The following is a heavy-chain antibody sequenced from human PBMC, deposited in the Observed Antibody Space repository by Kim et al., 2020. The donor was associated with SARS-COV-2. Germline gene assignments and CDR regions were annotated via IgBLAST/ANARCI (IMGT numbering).Heavy chain of an antibody. CDR3: ARQGFQWFDP. J-gene: IGHJ5*02. CDR2: T. V-gene: IGHV4-4*02. Sequence: TNSNPSLKSRVTISVDKSKHQFSLKLSSVTAADTAVYYCARQGFQWFDPWGQGTLVTVSS.